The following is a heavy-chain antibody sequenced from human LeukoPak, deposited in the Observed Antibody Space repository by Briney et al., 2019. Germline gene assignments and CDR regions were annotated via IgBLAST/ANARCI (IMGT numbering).Heavy chain of an antibody. CDR2: IIPIFGTA. D-gene: IGHD2-21*01. CDR1: GGTFSSYA. J-gene: IGHJ4*02. Sequence: EASVKVSCKASGGTFSSYAISWVRQAPGQGLEWMGGIIPIFGTANYAQKFQGRVTITADESTSTAYMELSSLRSEDTAVYYCARDLSGALVDWGQGTLVTVSS. CDR3: ARDLSGALVD. V-gene: IGHV1-69*01.